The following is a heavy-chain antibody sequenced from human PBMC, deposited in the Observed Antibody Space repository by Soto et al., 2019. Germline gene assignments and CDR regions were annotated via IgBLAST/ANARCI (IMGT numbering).Heavy chain of an antibody. D-gene: IGHD6-13*01. J-gene: IGHJ4*02. CDR3: ASGTLSTIAAPDS. CDR1: VVPIRGYY. Sequence: PRGTLSPTSNVSVVPIRGYYWNWIRPPPGKTLEWIGSIYYTGGTNYNPSLKSRVTISVDTSKNHFSLKFNSLTAADTAVYYCASGTLSTIAAPDSWGQGTLVNVSA. V-gene: IGHV4-59*01. CDR2: IYYTGGT.